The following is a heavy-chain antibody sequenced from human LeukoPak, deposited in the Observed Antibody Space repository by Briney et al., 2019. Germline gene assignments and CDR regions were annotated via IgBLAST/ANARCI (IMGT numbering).Heavy chain of an antibody. CDR2: ISGSAAVT. CDR1: GFTFSSYA. J-gene: IGHJ4*02. V-gene: IGHV3-23*01. Sequence: GGSLRLSCAASGFTFSSYAMSWVRQSPGKGLEWVSGISGSAAVTYYADSVKGRFTISRDNSRNTLFLHMNSLRAEDTAAYYCAKSHRQNYFDYWGQGTLVTVSS. CDR3: AKSHRQNYFDY.